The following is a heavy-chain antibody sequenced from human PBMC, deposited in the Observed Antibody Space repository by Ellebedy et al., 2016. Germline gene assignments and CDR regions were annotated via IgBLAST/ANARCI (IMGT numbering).Heavy chain of an antibody. D-gene: IGHD2-2*02. CDR2: ISGSGGST. CDR1: GFTFSSYA. CDR3: AKDLICSSTSCYTVVDY. V-gene: IGHV3-23*01. J-gene: IGHJ4*02. Sequence: GGSLRLXXAASGFTFSSYAMSWVRQAPGKGLEWVSAISGSGGSTYCADSVKGRFTISRDNSKNTLYLQMNSLRAEDTAVYYCAKDLICSSTSCYTVVDYWGQGTLVTVSS.